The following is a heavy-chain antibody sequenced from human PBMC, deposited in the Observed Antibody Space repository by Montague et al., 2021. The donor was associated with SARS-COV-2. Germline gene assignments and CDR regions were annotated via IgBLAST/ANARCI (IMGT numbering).Heavy chain of an antibody. V-gene: IGHV4-4*02. CDR3: ASHPVWQQLCT. Sequence: SETLSLTCAVSGVSLASGYWWSWVRQSPGKGLEWIAEIHHTGGSNYNPSLVSRVTVFLDHSKNHLTLTLSLVTAADTAMYYCASHPVWQQLCTWGQGTLVTVSA. CDR1: GVSLASGYW. J-gene: IGHJ5*02. D-gene: IGHD1-1*01. CDR2: IHHTGGS.